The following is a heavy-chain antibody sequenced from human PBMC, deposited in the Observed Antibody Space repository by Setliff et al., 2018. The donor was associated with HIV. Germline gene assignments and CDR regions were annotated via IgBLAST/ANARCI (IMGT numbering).Heavy chain of an antibody. V-gene: IGHV4-59*12. Sequence: SETLSLTCTVSGGSISSYYWSWIRQPPGKGLEWIGYIYYSGSTNYNPSLKSRVTISVDTSKNQFSLKLSSVTAADTAVYFCARMAAAGRGHYYYYVDVWGKGTTVTVSS. J-gene: IGHJ6*03. CDR3: ARMAAAGRGHYYYYVDV. CDR1: GGSISSYY. CDR2: IYYSGST. D-gene: IGHD6-13*01.